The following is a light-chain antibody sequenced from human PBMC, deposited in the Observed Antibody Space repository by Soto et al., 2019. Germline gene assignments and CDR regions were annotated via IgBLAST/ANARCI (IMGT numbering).Light chain of an antibody. V-gene: IGKV1-5*03. J-gene: IGKJ1*01. CDR2: KAS. CDR1: QSVSGW. CDR3: QHYNSYSEA. Sequence: IKITLSPSTLSATMGDTVTVTCRASQSVSGWLAWYQQKPGKAPKLLIYKASTLKSGVPSRFSGSGSGTEFTLTISSLQPDDFATYYCQHYNSYSEAFGQGSKADIK.